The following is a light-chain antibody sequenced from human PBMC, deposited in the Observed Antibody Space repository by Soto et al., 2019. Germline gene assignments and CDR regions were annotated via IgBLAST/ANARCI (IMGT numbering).Light chain of an antibody. CDR3: QQNYETPPWT. CDR2: AAS. CDR1: QSITKY. J-gene: IGKJ1*01. V-gene: IGKV1-39*01. Sequence: DIQMTQSPSSLSASVGDRVTITCRASQSITKYLNWYQQKPGKAPRHLIYAASNLQSGVPSRFSGSGSGTDFTLTISSLQAEDLATYYCQQNYETPPWTFGQGTMIEIK.